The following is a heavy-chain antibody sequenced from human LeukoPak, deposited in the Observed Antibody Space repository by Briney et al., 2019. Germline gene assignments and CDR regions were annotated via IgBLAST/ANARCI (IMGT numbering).Heavy chain of an antibody. V-gene: IGHV1-46*01. J-gene: IGHJ4*02. Sequence: ASVKVSCKASGYTFTSYYMHWVRQAPGQGLEWMGIINPSGGSTSYAQQFQGRVTMTRDTSTSTVYMELSSLRSEDAAVYYCARAHRDYYYDSSGYYVDYWGQGTLVTVSS. CDR2: INPSGGST. CDR3: ARAHRDYYYDSSGYYVDY. D-gene: IGHD3-22*01. CDR1: GYTFTSYY.